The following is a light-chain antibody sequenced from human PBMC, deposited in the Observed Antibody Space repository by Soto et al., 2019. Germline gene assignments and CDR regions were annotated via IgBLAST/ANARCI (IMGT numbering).Light chain of an antibody. CDR3: QQRSNWPPLIT. V-gene: IGKV3-11*01. J-gene: IGKJ5*01. Sequence: EIVLTQSPGTLSLSPGDGATLSCRTSQSVTSYLAWYQQKPGQAPRLLIYDISKRATGIPDRFSGSGSGTDFTLTISSLHPEDFAFYSCQQRSNWPPLITFGQGTRLEI. CDR1: QSVTSY. CDR2: DIS.